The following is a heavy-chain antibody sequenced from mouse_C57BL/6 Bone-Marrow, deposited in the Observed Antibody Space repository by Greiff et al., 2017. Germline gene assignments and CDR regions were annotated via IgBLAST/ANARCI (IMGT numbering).Heavy chain of an antibody. CDR3: ATLREDY. J-gene: IGHJ3*01. CDR2: ISSGGSYT. D-gene: IGHD1-1*01. Sequence: EVHLVESGGDLVKPGGSLKLSCAASGFTFSSYGMSWVRQTPDKRLEWVAIISSGGSYTYYPDSVKGRFTITRDNAKNTLYLHMSRLKSEDTAMYYCATLREDYWGQGTLVTVSA. V-gene: IGHV5-6*01. CDR1: GFTFSSYG.